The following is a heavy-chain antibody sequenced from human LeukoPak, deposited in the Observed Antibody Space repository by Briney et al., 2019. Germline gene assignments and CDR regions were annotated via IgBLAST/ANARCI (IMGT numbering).Heavy chain of an antibody. CDR2: INPDTGDK. J-gene: IGHJ4*02. D-gene: IGHD2-21*02. V-gene: IGHV1-8*03. CDR1: GYTFTNYH. CDR3: ARTTSMTASGYDY. Sequence: GASVEVSCKASGYTFTNYHINWVRQASGQGLEWMTWINPDTGDKGYARKFQDRVTITTDTSISTAYMELSSLSSEDTAVYFCARTTSMTASGYDYWGQGTLVTVSS.